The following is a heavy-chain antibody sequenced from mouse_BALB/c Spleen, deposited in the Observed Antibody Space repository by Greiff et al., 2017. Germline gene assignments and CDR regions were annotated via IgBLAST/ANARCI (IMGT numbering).Heavy chain of an antibody. Sequence: DVQLQESGAELVKPGASVKLSCTASGFNIKDTYMHWVKQRPEQGLEWIGRIDPANGNTKYDPKFQGKATITADTSSNTAYLQLSSLTSEDTAVYYCARSSYRYDAMDYWGQGTSVTVSS. CDR1: GFNIKDTY. D-gene: IGHD2-14*01. CDR3: ARSSYRYDAMDY. CDR2: IDPANGNT. V-gene: IGHV14-3*02. J-gene: IGHJ4*01.